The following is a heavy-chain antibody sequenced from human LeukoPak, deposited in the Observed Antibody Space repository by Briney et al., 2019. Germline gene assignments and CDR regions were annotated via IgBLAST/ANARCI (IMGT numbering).Heavy chain of an antibody. V-gene: IGHV1-69*01. D-gene: IGHD3-16*01. CDR1: GGTFSSYA. Sequence: GASVKVSCQASGGTFSSYAISWVRQAPGQGLEWMGGIIPIFGTANYAQKFQGRVTITADESTSTAYMELSSLRSEDTAVYYCAREQIGGYYFDYWGQGTLVTVSS. CDR2: IIPIFGTA. CDR3: AREQIGGYYFDY. J-gene: IGHJ4*02.